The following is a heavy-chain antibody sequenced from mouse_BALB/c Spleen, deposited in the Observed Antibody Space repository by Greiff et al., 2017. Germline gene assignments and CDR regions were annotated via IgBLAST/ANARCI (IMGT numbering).Heavy chain of an antibody. Sequence: VQLQESGPGLVAPSQSLSITCTVSGFSLTSYGVHWVRQPPGKGLEWLGVIWAGGSTNYNSALMSRLSISKDNSKSQVFLKMNSLQTDDTAMYYCARDSTMITTGAMDYWGQGTSVTVSS. CDR3: ARDSTMITTGAMDY. CDR2: IWAGGST. V-gene: IGHV2-9*02. J-gene: IGHJ4*01. D-gene: IGHD2-4*01. CDR1: GFSLTSYG.